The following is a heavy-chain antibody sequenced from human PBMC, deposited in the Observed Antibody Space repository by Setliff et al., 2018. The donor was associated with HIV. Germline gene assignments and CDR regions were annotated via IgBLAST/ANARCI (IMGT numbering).Heavy chain of an antibody. V-gene: IGHV4-38-2*01. CDR1: GYPISSGYS. CDR2: ISHSGST. CDR3: ARSGNILTDYSYYSYFMDV. J-gene: IGHJ6*03. D-gene: IGHD3-9*01. Sequence: PSETLSLTCAVSGYPISSGYSWGWIRQPPGKGLEWIGSISHSGSTYYNPSLKSRVTISLDTSKNQFSLQLTSVTAADTAVYYCARSGNILTDYSYYSYFMDVWGGGTTVTVSS.